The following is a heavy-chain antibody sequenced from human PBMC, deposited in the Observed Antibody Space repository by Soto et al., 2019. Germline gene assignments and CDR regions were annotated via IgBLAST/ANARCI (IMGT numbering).Heavy chain of an antibody. CDR3: ASCFDATGYYYFTY. CDR2: ISSSGSTI. J-gene: IGHJ4*02. D-gene: IGHD3-9*01. Sequence: GSLRLSCAASGFTFSSYEMNWVRQAPGKGLEWIAYISSSGSTIYYADSVKGRFTISRDNAKKSLYLQMNSLGAEDTAVYYCASCFDATGYYYFTYWGQGTPVTVS. CDR1: GFTFSSYE. V-gene: IGHV3-48*03.